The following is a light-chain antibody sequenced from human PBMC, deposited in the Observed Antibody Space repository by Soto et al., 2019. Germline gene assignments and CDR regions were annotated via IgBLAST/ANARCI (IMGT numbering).Light chain of an antibody. CDR3: QQYGSSGT. J-gene: IGKJ1*01. V-gene: IGKV3-20*01. CDR2: DAS. Sequence: EIAMTQSPATLSVSPGERATLSCRASQSVSSKLAWYQQKPGQAPRLLIYDASNRATGIPARFSGSGSGTDFTLTISRLEPEDFAVYYCQQYGSSGTFGQGTKVDIK. CDR1: QSVSSK.